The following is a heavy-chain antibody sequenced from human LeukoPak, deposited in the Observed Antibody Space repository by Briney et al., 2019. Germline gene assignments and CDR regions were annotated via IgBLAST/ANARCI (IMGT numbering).Heavy chain of an antibody. V-gene: IGHV3-74*01. J-gene: IGHJ4*02. Sequence: PGGSLRLSCAASEFTLSSYWMHWVRQTPGKGLVWVSRISRDGTDTIYADSVKGRFTIFRDNAKNTLYLQMNSLRAEDTAVYYCARDGDAYNFDYWGQGTLVTVSS. D-gene: IGHD5-24*01. CDR3: ARDGDAYNFDY. CDR1: EFTLSSYW. CDR2: ISRDGTDT.